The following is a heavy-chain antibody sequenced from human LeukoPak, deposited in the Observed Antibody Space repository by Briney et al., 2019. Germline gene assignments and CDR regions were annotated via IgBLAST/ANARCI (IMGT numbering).Heavy chain of an antibody. D-gene: IGHD1-26*01. CDR1: GFTFSGYG. J-gene: IGHJ4*02. CDR2: IRYDGTNK. V-gene: IGHV3-33*01. CDR3: ARESLGAVDY. Sequence: PGRSLRLSCAASGFTFSGYGMHWVRQAPGKGLEGVAAIRYDGTNKYYADSVSGRFTISRDNSKNTLYLQMNSLRAEDTALYYCARESLGAVDYWGQGTLVTVSS.